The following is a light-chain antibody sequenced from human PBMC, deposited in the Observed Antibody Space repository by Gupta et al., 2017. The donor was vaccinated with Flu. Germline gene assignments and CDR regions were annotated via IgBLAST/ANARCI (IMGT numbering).Light chain of an antibody. CDR3: QSYDSSLRV. Sequence: QSVLTQPPSVSGAPGQRVTIPCTGSSPNIGAGYDVHWYQQLPGTAPNLLIYGNTNRPSGVPDRVSGSKSGTSASLAITGLQAEDEADYYCQSYDSSLRVFGGGTKLTVL. CDR2: GNT. V-gene: IGLV1-40*01. J-gene: IGLJ3*02. CDR1: SPNIGAGYD.